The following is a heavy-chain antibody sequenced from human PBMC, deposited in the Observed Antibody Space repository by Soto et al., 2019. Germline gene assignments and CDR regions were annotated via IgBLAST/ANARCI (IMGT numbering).Heavy chain of an antibody. CDR2: INPNGGST. V-gene: IGHV1-46*01. J-gene: IGHJ1*01. Sequence: QVQLVQSGAEVKNPGASVQVSCKASGYTFTNYYLHWVRQAPGQGLEWMAIINPNGGSTNYAQKCQGRVTLARDTFTSTVYMELSSLRSEDTAIYYCARGLAAGDYWGQGTLVTVSS. D-gene: IGHD6-13*01. CDR1: GYTFTNYY. CDR3: ARGLAAGDY.